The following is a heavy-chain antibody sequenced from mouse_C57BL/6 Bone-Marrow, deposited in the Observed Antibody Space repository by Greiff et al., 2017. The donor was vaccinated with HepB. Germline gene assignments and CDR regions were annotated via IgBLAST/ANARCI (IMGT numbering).Heavy chain of an antibody. CDR3: ARSYYGSRYFDV. CDR1: GYTFTDYN. CDR2: INPNNGGT. J-gene: IGHJ1*03. V-gene: IGHV1-18*01. D-gene: IGHD1-1*01. Sequence: VQLKESGPELVKPGASVKIPCKASGYTFTDYNMDWVKQSHGKSLEWIGDINPNNGGTIYNQKFKGKATLTVDKSSSTAYMELRSLTSEDTAVYYWARSYYGSRYFDVWGTGTTVTVSS.